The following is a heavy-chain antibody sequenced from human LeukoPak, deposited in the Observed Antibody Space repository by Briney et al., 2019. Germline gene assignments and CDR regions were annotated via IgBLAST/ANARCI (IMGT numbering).Heavy chain of an antibody. CDR3: ARTSITGTLGY. J-gene: IGHJ4*02. D-gene: IGHD1-20*01. Sequence: GGSLRLSCAASGFTFSSYAMHWVRQAPGKGLEWVAVISYDGSNKYYADSVKGRFTIFRDNSKNTLYLQMNSLRAEDTAVYYCARTSITGTLGYWGQGTLVTVSS. CDR1: GFTFSSYA. CDR2: ISYDGSNK. V-gene: IGHV3-30*04.